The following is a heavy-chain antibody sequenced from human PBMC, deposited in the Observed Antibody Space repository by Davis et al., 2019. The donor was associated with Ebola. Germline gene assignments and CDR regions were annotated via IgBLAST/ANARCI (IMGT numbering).Heavy chain of an antibody. V-gene: IGHV1-69*04. J-gene: IGHJ4*02. CDR2: IIPILGIA. CDR3: ARDRDYYDSSGYYWYYFDY. D-gene: IGHD3-22*01. CDR1: GGTFSSYA. Sequence: SVKVSCKASGGTFSSYAISWVRQAPGQGLEWMGRIIPILGIANYAQKFQGRVTITADKSTSTAYMELSSLRSEDTAVYYCARDRDYYDSSGYYWYYFDYWGQGTLVTVFS.